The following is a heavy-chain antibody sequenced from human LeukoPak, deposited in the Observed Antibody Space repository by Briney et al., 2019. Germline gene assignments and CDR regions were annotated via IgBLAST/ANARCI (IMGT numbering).Heavy chain of an antibody. J-gene: IGHJ5*02. V-gene: IGHV6-1*01. CDR1: GDSVSSNSAA. Sequence: SQTLSLTCAISGDSVSSNSAAWNWIRQSPSRGLEWLGRTYYRSKWYNDYAVSVKSRITINPDTSKNQFSLKLSSVTAADTAVYYCARGPDGSGSYTWFDPWGQGTLVTVSS. CDR3: ARGPDGSGSYTWFDP. CDR2: TYYRSKWYN. D-gene: IGHD3-10*01.